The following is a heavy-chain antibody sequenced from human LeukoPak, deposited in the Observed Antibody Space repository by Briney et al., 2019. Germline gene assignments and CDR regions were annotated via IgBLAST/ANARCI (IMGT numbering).Heavy chain of an antibody. CDR3: ARHLSDITSSPNY. J-gene: IGHJ4*02. V-gene: IGHV5-51*01. CDR1: EYSFSSYW. D-gene: IGHD2-2*01. Sequence: GESLKISCKGSEYSFSSYWIAWVRQLPGKGLEWMGVIYPRDSRTTYSTSFQDQVTISADKSISTAYLQWTSLKASDTAMYYCARHLSDITSSPNYWGPGTLVTVSS. CDR2: IYPRDSRT.